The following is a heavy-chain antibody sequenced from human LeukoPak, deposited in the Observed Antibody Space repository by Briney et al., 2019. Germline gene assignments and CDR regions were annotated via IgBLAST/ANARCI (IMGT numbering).Heavy chain of an antibody. J-gene: IGHJ4*02. CDR2: IYYSGST. V-gene: IGHV4-59*01. Sequence: PSETLSLTCTVSGGSISSYYWSWIRQPPGKGLEWIEYIYYSGSTNYNPSLKSRVTISVDTSKNQFSLKLSSVTAADTAVYYCARDQGSSWFDYWGQGTLVTVSS. CDR1: GGSISSYY. CDR3: ARDQGSSWFDY. D-gene: IGHD6-13*01.